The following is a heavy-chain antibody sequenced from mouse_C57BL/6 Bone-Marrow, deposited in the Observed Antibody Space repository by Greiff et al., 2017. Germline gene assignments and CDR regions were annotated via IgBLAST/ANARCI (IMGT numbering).Heavy chain of an antibody. D-gene: IGHD1-1*01. CDR2: IDPADSYT. V-gene: IGHV1-69*01. J-gene: IGHJ1*03. Sequence: QVQLKQPGAELVMPGASVKLSCKASGYNFTSYWMHWVKQRPGQGLEWIGEIDPADSYTKYNQKFKGKSTLTVDKSSSTAYMQLSSLTSEDSAVYYCARESYYCSSYDWYFDVWGTGTTVTVSS. CDR3: ARESYYCSSYDWYFDV. CDR1: GYNFTSYW.